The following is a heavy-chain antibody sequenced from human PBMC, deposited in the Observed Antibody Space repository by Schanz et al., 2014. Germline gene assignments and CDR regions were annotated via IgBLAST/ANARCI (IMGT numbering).Heavy chain of an antibody. Sequence: VQLVESGGGLAQPGGSLRLSCAASGITFSGYSMNWVRQAPGKGLEWVSYISGSSSTKYYADSVKGRFTISRDNGKNSLFLQKNRLRAEAPAVYFGPRDYESDWSSPRHDAFDVWGQGTVVTVSS. V-gene: IGHV3-48*01. CDR1: GITFSGYS. CDR3: PRDYESDWSSPRHDAFDV. D-gene: IGHD3-9*01. CDR2: ISGSSSTK. J-gene: IGHJ3*01.